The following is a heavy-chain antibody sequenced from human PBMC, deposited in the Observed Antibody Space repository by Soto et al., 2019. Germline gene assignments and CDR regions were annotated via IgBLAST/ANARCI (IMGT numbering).Heavy chain of an antibody. Sequence: GGSLRLSCAASGFTFSSYAMSWVRQAPGKGLEWVSAISGSGGSTYYADSVKGRFTISRDNSKNTLYLQMNSLRAEDTAVYYCAKDRTYYYDSSCYSDYWGQGTLVTVSS. D-gene: IGHD3-22*01. J-gene: IGHJ4*02. V-gene: IGHV3-23*01. CDR2: ISGSGGST. CDR1: GFTFSSYA. CDR3: AKDRTYYYDSSCYSDY.